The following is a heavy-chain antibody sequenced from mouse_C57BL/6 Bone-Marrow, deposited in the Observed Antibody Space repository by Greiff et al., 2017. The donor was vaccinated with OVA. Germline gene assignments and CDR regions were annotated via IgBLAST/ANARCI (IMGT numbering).Heavy chain of an antibody. D-gene: IGHD1-1*01. CDR2: IYPGSGST. CDR1: GYTFTSYW. CDR3: ARRPDYYGSSLAY. J-gene: IGHJ3*01. V-gene: IGHV1-55*01. Sequence: QVQLKQPGAELVKPGASVKMSCKASGYTFTSYWITWVKQRPGQGLEWIGDIYPGSGSTNYNEKFKSKATLTVDTSSSTAYMQLSSLTSEDSAVYYCARRPDYYGSSLAYWGQGTLVTVSA.